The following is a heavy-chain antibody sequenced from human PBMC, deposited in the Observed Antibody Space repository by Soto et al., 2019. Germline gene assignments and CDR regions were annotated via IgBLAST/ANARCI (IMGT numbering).Heavy chain of an antibody. D-gene: IGHD3-9*01. CDR2: ISAYNGNT. CDR1: GYTFTSYG. J-gene: IGHJ5*02. V-gene: IGHV1-18*04. Sequence: ASGKVSCKASGYTFTSYGISWVRQAPGQGLEWMGWISAYNGNTNYAQKLQGRVTMTTDTSTSTAYMELRSLRSDDTAVYYCARVAFNYDILTGYPYNWFDPWGQGTLVTVSS. CDR3: ARVAFNYDILTGYPYNWFDP.